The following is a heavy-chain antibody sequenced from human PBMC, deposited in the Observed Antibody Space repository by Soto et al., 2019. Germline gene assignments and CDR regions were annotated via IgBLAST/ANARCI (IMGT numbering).Heavy chain of an antibody. V-gene: IGHV1-18*01. CDR3: ARDTGDGSGSYYGY. CDR1: GYTFSSYG. D-gene: IGHD3-10*01. CDR2: ISAYNGNT. Sequence: QVQLVQSGAEVKKPGASVKVSCKASGYTFSSYGISWVRQAPGQGLEWMGWISAYNGNTNYAQKLQGRVTMTTDTTTSTAYMDLRSLRSDDTAIYYCARDTGDGSGSYYGYWGQGTLVTVSS. J-gene: IGHJ4*02.